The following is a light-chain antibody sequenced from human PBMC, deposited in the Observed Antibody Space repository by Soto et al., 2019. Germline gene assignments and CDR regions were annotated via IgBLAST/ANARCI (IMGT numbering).Light chain of an antibody. V-gene: IGLV2-8*01. J-gene: IGLJ2*01. CDR3: SAYAGSNNVV. CDR2: EVD. Sequence: QSALTQPPSASGSPGQSVTISCTGTSSDVGGYNFVSWYQHHPGRAPKLMIYEVDKRPSEVPDRFSGSKSGKTASLTVSGLQTEDEAYYYCSAYAGSNNVVFGGGTKLTVL. CDR1: SSDVGGYNF.